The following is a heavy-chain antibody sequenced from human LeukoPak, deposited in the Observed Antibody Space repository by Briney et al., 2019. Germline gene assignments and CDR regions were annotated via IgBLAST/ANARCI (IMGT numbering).Heavy chain of an antibody. CDR3: ARSDVLPTGSPADY. V-gene: IGHV4-4*02. D-gene: IGHD3-10*01. CDR2: IYHSGST. J-gene: IGHJ4*02. CDR1: GGFISSSNW. Sequence: SETLSLTCAVSGGFISSSNWWSWVRQPPGKGLEWIGEIYHSGSTNYNPSLKSRVTISVDKSKNQFSLKLSSVTAADTAVHYCARSDVLPTGSPADYWGQGTLVTVSS.